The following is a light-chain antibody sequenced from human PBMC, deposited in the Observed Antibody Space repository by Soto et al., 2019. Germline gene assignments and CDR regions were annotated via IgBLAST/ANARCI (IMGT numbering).Light chain of an antibody. V-gene: IGKV3-11*01. Sequence: EIVLTQSPATLSLSPGERATLSCRASQYIGGYLDWYQLKPGQGPRLLIFDASSRHTGIPDRVSGSGSGTDFTLTISRLDPEDVAVYYRQQRASWPLTFGGGTKVEIK. CDR1: QYIGGY. J-gene: IGKJ4*01. CDR3: QQRASWPLT. CDR2: DAS.